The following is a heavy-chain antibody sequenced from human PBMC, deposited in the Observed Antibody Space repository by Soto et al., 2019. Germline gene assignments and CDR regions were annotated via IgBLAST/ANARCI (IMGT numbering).Heavy chain of an antibody. Sequence: LGESLKISCKGSGYSFTTYWIGWVRQMPGKGLEWLGIIYPGDSDARYSPSIQGQVTISADKSISTAYLQWSSLKASDSAMYYCATAMDIWGQGTTVTVSS. V-gene: IGHV5-51*01. CDR1: GYSFTTYW. CDR3: ATAMDI. CDR2: IYPGDSDA. J-gene: IGHJ6*02.